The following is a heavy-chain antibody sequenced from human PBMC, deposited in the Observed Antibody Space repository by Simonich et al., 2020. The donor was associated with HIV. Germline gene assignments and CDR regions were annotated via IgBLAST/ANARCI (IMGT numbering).Heavy chain of an antibody. CDR2: ISWNSGSI. D-gene: IGHD3-10*01. J-gene: IGHJ4*02. CDR1: GFTFDDYA. CDR3: AKDKGANYGSGSPVY. Sequence: EVQLVESGGGLVQPGRSLRLSCAASGFTFDDYAMHWVRQAPGKGLEWVSGISWNSGSIGYADSVKGRFTISRDNAKNSLYLQMNSLRAEDTALYYCAKDKGANYGSGSPVYWGQGTLVTVSS. V-gene: IGHV3-9*01.